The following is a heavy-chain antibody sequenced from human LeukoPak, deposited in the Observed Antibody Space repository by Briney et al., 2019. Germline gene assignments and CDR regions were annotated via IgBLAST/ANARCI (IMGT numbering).Heavy chain of an antibody. D-gene: IGHD2-2*01. V-gene: IGHV3-48*03. CDR1: GFTFSSYE. Sequence: GGSLRLSCAASGFTFSSYEMNWVRQAPGKGLEWVSYISSSGSTIYYADSVKGRFTISRDNAKNSLYLQMNSLRAEDTAVYYCARLHCSSTGCYFDPWGQGTLVTVSS. J-gene: IGHJ5*02. CDR3: ARLHCSSTGCYFDP. CDR2: ISSSGSTI.